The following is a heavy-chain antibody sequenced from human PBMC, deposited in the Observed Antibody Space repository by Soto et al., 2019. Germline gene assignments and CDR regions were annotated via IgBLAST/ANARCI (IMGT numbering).Heavy chain of an antibody. V-gene: IGHV3-33*06. D-gene: IGHD1-1*01. CDR1: GFTFSSYG. Sequence: QMQLVESGGGVVQPGMSLRLSCAASGFTFSSYGMHWVRQAPGKGLEWVGVIWNDGSNQYYADSVKGRFTISRDYSKNTVYLQMNSLRAEDTAVYYCAKDWKDASDVWGQGTMVTVSS. J-gene: IGHJ3*01. CDR3: AKDWKDASDV. CDR2: IWNDGSNQ.